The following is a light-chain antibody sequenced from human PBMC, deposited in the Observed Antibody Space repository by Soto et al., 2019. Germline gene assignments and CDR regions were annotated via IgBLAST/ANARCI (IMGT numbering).Light chain of an antibody. CDR3: QQGVT. Sequence: EIVMTQSPATLSVSPGERATLSCRASQSVSSNLAWYQQKPGQAPRLLIYGASTRATGIPARFSGSGSGTEFTLTISSLQSEDFAVYYCQQGVTFCPGTKVDIK. J-gene: IGKJ3*01. V-gene: IGKV3-15*01. CDR2: GAS. CDR1: QSVSSN.